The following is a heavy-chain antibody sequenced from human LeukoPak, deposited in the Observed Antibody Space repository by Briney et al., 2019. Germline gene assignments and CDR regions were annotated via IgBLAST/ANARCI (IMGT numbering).Heavy chain of an antibody. Sequence: ASVKVSCKLSGYTLTELSMHWVSQAPGKGLEWMGGFHPEDNVTINAQSFQGRVTMTEDTSTNTAYMELNSLRSEDTAVYYCATDRLNYDILTGYNSRPSWDAFDIWGQGTMATVSS. CDR2: FHPEDNVT. CDR1: GYTLTELS. CDR3: ATDRLNYDILTGYNSRPSWDAFDI. J-gene: IGHJ3*02. V-gene: IGHV1-24*01. D-gene: IGHD3-9*01.